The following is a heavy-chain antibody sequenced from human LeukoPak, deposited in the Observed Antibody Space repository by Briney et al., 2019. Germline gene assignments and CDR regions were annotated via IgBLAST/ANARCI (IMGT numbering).Heavy chain of an antibody. D-gene: IGHD3-22*01. CDR1: GFNFSNYG. J-gene: IGHJ4*02. V-gene: IGHV3-30*18. CDR2: ISYDGNNK. Sequence: QTGGSLRLSCAAFGFNFSNYGIHWVRQAPGKGLEWVAIISYDGNNKYYADSVKGRFTISRDNSKNTLYLQMNSLRAEDTAVYYCAKDSSPIVVVDTYYFDYWGQGTLVTVSS. CDR3: AKDSSPIVVVDTYYFDY.